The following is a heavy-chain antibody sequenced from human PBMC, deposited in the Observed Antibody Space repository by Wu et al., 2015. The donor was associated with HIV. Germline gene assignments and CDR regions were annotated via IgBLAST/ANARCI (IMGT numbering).Heavy chain of an antibody. V-gene: IGHV1-2*02. CDR1: GYTFTGYY. D-gene: IGHD3-22*01. CDR2: INPNSGGT. J-gene: IGHJ6*02. CDR3: ARMIKYYYDHERNYYYCGVDV. Sequence: QVQLVQSGAEVKKPGASVKVSCKASGYTFTGYYMHWVRQAPGQGLEWMGWINPNSGGTNYAQKFQGRVTMTRDTSISTAYMGLSRLRSDDTAVYYCARMIKYYYDHERNYYYCGVDVWGQGTTVTVS.